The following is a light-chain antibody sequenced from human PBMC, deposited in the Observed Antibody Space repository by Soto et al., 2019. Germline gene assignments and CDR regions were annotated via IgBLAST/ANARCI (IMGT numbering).Light chain of an antibody. CDR3: QQYGSSQYT. CDR1: QDISNY. J-gene: IGKJ2*01. V-gene: IGKV1-33*01. Sequence: DIQMTQSPSSLSASVGDRVTITCQASQDISNYLNWYQQKPGKAPKLLIYDASNLETGVPSRFSGSGSGTDFTLTISRLEPEDFAVYYCQQYGSSQYTFGQGTKLEIK. CDR2: DAS.